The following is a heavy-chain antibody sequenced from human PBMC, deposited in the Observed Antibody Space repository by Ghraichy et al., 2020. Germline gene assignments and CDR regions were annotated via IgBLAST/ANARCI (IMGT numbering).Heavy chain of an antibody. J-gene: IGHJ4*02. D-gene: IGHD6-19*01. CDR1: GGSFSGYY. CDR2: INHSGST. CDR3: AREWVVIAVAGTSLGFDY. Sequence: SETPSLTCAVYGGSFSGYYWSWIRQPPGKGLEWIGEINHSGSTNYNPSLKSRVTISVDTSKNQFSLKLSSVTAADTAVYYCAREWVVIAVAGTSLGFDYWGQGTLVTVSS. V-gene: IGHV4-34*01.